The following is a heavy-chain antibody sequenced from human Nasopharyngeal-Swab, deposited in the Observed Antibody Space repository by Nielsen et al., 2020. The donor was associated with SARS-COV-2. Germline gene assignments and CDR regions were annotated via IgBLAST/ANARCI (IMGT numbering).Heavy chain of an antibody. CDR2: MNPDSGKT. D-gene: IGHD1-1*01. J-gene: IGHJ6*02. CDR3: ARSLQLNYYSYIGMDV. Sequence: ASVKVSCKASGYTFTSYGINWVRQAPGQGLEWMGWMNPDSGKTGYVQKFQGTVTMTRDTSISTAYMELTSLTSEDTAVYYCARSLQLNYYSYIGMDVWGQGTTVTVSS. CDR1: GYTFTSYG. V-gene: IGHV1-8*02.